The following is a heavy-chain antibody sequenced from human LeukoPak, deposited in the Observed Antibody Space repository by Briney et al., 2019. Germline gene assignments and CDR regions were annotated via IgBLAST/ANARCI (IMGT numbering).Heavy chain of an antibody. D-gene: IGHD3-22*01. CDR1: GGTFSSYA. J-gene: IGHJ4*02. CDR3: ASYYDSSGAPFDY. V-gene: IGHV1-69*05. Sequence: PVKVSCKASGGTFSSYAISWVRQAPGQGLEWMGGIIPIFGTANYAQKFQGRVTITTDESTSTAYMKLSSLRSEDTAVYYCASYYDSSGAPFDYWGQGTLVTVSS. CDR2: IIPIFGTA.